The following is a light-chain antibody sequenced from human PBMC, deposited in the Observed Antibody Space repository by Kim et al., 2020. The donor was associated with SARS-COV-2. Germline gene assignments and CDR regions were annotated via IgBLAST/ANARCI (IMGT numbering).Light chain of an antibody. CDR3: QRYCVSWT. Sequence: SPFVGARFTLPCRESRDVGICLAWYQHKPGEAPRLLVYKESSLESGAPLGSGPSGPGPVLPLPTTVLQPDDFATFYCQRYCVSWTFGEGTKVDIK. J-gene: IGKJ1*01. V-gene: IGKV1-5*03. CDR1: RDVGIC. CDR2: KES.